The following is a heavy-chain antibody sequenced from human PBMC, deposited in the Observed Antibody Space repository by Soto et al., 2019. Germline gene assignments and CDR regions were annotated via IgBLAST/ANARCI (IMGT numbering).Heavy chain of an antibody. CDR1: GGSISSSSYY. V-gene: IGHV4-39*01. Sequence: QLQLQESGPGLVKPSETLSLTCTVSGGSISSSSYYWGWIRQPPGKGLEWIGSIYYSGSTYYNPSLNSRVTISVDTSKNQFSLKLSSVTAADTAVYYCARLQWVAPPDYWGQGTLVTVSS. CDR2: IYYSGST. CDR3: ARLQWVAPPDY. J-gene: IGHJ4*02. D-gene: IGHD5-12*01.